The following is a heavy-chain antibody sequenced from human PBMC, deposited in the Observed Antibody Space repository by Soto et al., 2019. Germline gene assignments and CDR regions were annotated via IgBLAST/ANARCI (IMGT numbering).Heavy chain of an antibody. CDR2: MNPNTGNT. J-gene: IGHJ4*02. D-gene: IGHD6-13*01. CDR3: ARGFSSYSDF. CDR1: GYTFIDFD. V-gene: IGHV1-8*01. Sequence: GSVKVSCRAYGYTFIDFDINWVRQAAGQGLEWRGWMNPNTGNTAYAQKFQGRLTLTRDTSISADYMDLSSLTSEDTAVYYCARGFSSYSDFWAQGTLVTVSS.